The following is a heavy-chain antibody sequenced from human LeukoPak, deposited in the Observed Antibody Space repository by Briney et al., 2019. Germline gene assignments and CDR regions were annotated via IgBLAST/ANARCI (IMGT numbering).Heavy chain of an antibody. CDR2: IDTDGSFT. D-gene: IGHD3-3*01. CDR1: GFTFSSYW. J-gene: IGHJ4*02. Sequence: GGSLRLSCTASGFTFSSYWMHWVRQAPGKGLVWVSRIDTDGSFTTYADSVKGRFTISRDNAKNTLYLQMNTLRVEDTAVYYCARERHWSGHDQWGQGTLDTVS. V-gene: IGHV3-74*01. CDR3: ARERHWSGHDQ.